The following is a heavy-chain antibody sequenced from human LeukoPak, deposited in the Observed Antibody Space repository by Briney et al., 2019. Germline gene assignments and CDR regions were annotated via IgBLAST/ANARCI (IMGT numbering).Heavy chain of an antibody. Sequence: GGSLRLSCAASGFTFSSYGMHWVRQAPGKGLEWVAVIWYDGSNKYYADSVKGRFTISRDNSKNTLYPQMNSLRAEDTAVYYCARSSPSSGFSTFDYWGQGTLVTVSS. J-gene: IGHJ4*02. D-gene: IGHD6-19*01. CDR1: GFTFSSYG. CDR3: ARSSPSSGFSTFDY. CDR2: IWYDGSNK. V-gene: IGHV3-33*01.